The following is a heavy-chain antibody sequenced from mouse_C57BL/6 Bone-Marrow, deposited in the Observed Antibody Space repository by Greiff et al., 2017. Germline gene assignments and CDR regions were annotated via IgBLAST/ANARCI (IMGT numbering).Heavy chain of an antibody. D-gene: IGHD1-1*01. V-gene: IGHV5-4*01. CDR2: ISDGGSYT. CDR3: AREEDYYGSSYVGVWFAY. J-gene: IGHJ3*01. CDR1: GFTFSSYA. Sequence: EVNLVESGGGLVKPGGSLKLSCAASGFTFSSYAMSWVRQTPEKRLEWVATISDGGSYTYYPDNVKGRFTISRDNAKNNLYLQMSHLKSEDTAMYYCAREEDYYGSSYVGVWFAYWGQGTLVTVSA.